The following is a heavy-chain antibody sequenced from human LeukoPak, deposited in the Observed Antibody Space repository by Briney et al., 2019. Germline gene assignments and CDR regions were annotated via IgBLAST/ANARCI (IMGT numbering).Heavy chain of an antibody. CDR1: GFTFSDNW. CDR3: ARYFRADSGNYYRSFDY. CDR2: IKEDGSEK. V-gene: IGHV3-7*05. J-gene: IGHJ4*02. Sequence: GGSLRLSCAVSGFTFSDNWMSWVRQAPGKGLEWVANIKEDGSEKNYVDSVKGRFTISRDNAKNSLYLQMNSLRAEDTAIYYCARYFRADSGNYYRSFDYWGQGTLVTVSS. D-gene: IGHD1-26*01.